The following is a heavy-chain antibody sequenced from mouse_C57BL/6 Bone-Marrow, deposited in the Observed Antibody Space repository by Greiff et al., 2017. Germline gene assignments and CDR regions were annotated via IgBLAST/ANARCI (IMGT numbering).Heavy chain of an antibody. D-gene: IGHD1-1*01. Sequence: EVQLVESGGGLVQPGGSLQLSCAASGFTFSDYGMAWVRQAPRKGPEWVAFISNLAYSISYADTVTGRFNISRENGKNTLYLDMSSLRTEDTAMYYCARRAYGSIWYFDVWCTGTTVTVTS. CDR2: ISNLAYSI. J-gene: IGHJ1*03. CDR1: GFTFSDYG. CDR3: ARRAYGSIWYFDV. V-gene: IGHV5-15*01.